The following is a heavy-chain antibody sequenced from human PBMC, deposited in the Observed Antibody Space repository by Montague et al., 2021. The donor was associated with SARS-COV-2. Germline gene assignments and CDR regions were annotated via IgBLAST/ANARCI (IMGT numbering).Heavy chain of an antibody. CDR3: ARTTTRMLYPGNAFDI. J-gene: IGHJ3*02. CDR2: TYYRSKWYH. Sequence: CAISGDSVSSNTDTWNWIRQSPSRGLEWLGRTYYRSKWYHDYAISLKSRITINPDTSKNQFSLQLSSVAPEDTAVFYCARTTTRMLYPGNAFDIWGQGTMVTVSS. D-gene: IGHD2-15*01. V-gene: IGHV6-1*01. CDR1: GDSVSSNTDT.